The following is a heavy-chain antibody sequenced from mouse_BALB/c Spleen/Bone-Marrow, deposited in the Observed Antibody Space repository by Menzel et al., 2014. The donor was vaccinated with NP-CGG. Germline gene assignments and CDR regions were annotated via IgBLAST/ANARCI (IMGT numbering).Heavy chain of an antibody. CDR3: ARQRGYAYAMDY. D-gene: IGHD2-2*01. Sequence: EVMLVESGGGLVKPGGSLKLSCAASGLAFSGYDMSWVRQTPEKRLEWVAYISSGGINTYYPDSVKGRFTISRDNAKNTLYLQMNSLKSEDTAMYYCARQRGYAYAMDYWGQGTSVTVSS. J-gene: IGHJ4*01. V-gene: IGHV5-12-1*01. CDR2: ISSGGINT. CDR1: GLAFSGYD.